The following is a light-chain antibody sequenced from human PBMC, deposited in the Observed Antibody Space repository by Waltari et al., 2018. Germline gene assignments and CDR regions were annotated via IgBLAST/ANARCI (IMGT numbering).Light chain of an antibody. Sequence: EIVLTQSPATLSLSPGERATLSCRASQSISSFLAWYQQKPGQAPRLLIYDASNRATGIPARFGGSGSETDFALTISSLEPEDFAVYYCQHRSNWPPEFTFGPGTKVYIK. V-gene: IGKV3-11*01. CDR2: DAS. CDR3: QHRSNWPPEFT. CDR1: QSISSF. J-gene: IGKJ3*01.